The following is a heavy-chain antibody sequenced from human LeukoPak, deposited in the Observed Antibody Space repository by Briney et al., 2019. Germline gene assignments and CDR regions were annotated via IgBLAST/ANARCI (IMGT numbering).Heavy chain of an antibody. D-gene: IGHD2-15*01. V-gene: IGHV4-39*01. CDR2: IYYSGST. Sequence: SETLSLTCTVSGGSISSSSYYSGWIRLPPGEGLEWIGSIYYSGSTYYNPSLKSRVTISVDTSKNQFSLKLSSVTAADTAVYYCARREVVAVNNWFDPWGQGTLVTVSS. CDR3: ARREVVAVNNWFDP. J-gene: IGHJ5*02. CDR1: GGSISSSSYY.